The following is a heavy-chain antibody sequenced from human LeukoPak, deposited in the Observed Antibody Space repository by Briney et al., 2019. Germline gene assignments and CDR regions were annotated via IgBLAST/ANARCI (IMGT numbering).Heavy chain of an antibody. Sequence: ASVKVSFKASGYTFTSYGISWVRQAPGQGLEWMGLISAYNGNTNYSQKLQGRVTMTTDPSTSTAYMELRSLRSDDTAVYYCARDGSESDAFDIWGQGTMVTVSS. D-gene: IGHD1-14*01. CDR1: GYTFTSYG. V-gene: IGHV1-18*01. J-gene: IGHJ3*02. CDR3: ARDGSESDAFDI. CDR2: ISAYNGNT.